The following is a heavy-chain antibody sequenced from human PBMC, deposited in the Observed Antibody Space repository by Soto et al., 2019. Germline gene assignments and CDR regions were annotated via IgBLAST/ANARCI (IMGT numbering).Heavy chain of an antibody. CDR3: ATVAGTEPPHYYYYYGMDV. Sequence: ASVKVSCKVSGYTLTELSMHWVRQAPGKGLEWMGGFDPEDGETIYAQKFQGRVTMTEDTSTDTAYMELSSLRSEDTAVYYCATVAGTEPPHYYYYYGMDVWGQGTTVTVS. D-gene: IGHD6-19*01. CDR1: GYTLTELS. V-gene: IGHV1-24*01. J-gene: IGHJ6*02. CDR2: FDPEDGET.